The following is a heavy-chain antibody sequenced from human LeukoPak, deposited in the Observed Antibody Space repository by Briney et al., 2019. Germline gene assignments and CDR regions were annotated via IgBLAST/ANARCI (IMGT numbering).Heavy chain of an antibody. J-gene: IGHJ4*02. CDR3: ARAGRLRYFDWPIRNY. CDR1: GYTFTGYY. CDR2: INPNSGGT. D-gene: IGHD3-9*01. Sequence: ASVKVSCKASGYTFTGYYMHWVRQAPGQGLGWMGWINPNSGGTNYAQKFQGRVTMTRGTSISTAYTELSRLRSDDTAVYYCARAGRLRYFDWPIRNYWGQGTLVTVSS. V-gene: IGHV1-2*02.